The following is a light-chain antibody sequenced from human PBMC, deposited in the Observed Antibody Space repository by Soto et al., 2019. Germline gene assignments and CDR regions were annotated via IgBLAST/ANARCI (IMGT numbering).Light chain of an antibody. CDR2: GAS. CDR3: QQYGSSPPFT. Sequence: EIVLTQSPGTLSLSPGERATLSCRASQSVSSNYLAWYQQKPGQAPRLLIYGASNRATGIPDRFSGSGSGTGFTLTISRLEPEAFAVYFCQQYGSSPPFTFGQGTKVEIK. J-gene: IGKJ2*01. V-gene: IGKV3-20*01. CDR1: QSVSSNY.